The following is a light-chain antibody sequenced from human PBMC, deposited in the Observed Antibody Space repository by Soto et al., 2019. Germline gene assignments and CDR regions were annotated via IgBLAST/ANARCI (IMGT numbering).Light chain of an antibody. J-gene: IGKJ2*01. CDR3: QQGKTFPYT. CDR1: QDIGDW. CDR2: HAS. Sequence: IQMAQSPSTVSASLGDGVNITCRAAQDIGDWLAWYQQRPGKAPKLLIFHASTLQSGVPPRFSGNRSGTTFTLSVSGLQREDFATYYCQQGKTFPYTFGQGTRLEI. V-gene: IGKV1-12*01.